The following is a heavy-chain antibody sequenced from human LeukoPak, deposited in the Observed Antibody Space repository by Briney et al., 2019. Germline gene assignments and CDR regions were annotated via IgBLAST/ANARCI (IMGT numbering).Heavy chain of an antibody. J-gene: IGHJ5*02. CDR1: GGTFSSYA. V-gene: IGHV1-69*13. D-gene: IGHD5-24*01. CDR3: ARDGGDGYKANWFDT. Sequence: SSVKVSFKASGGTFSSYAISWVRQAPAQGLEWMGGIIPIFGTANYAQKFQGRDTITAHESTSTAYMELSSLRSEDTAVYYCARDGGDGYKANWFDTWGQGTLVTVSS. CDR2: IIPIFGTA.